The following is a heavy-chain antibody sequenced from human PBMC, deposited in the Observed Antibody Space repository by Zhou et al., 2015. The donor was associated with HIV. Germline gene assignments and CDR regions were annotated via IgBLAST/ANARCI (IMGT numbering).Heavy chain of an antibody. CDR1: GDTFNNFG. J-gene: IGHJ2*01. CDR2: IVPFFGTA. D-gene: IGHD7-27*01. V-gene: IGHV1-69*06. CDR3: AREGWGSWYLDL. Sequence: QVQLVQSGAEMKKPGSSVKVSCKASGDTFNNFGISWVRQAPGQGLEWMGGIVPFFGTANYAQKFQGRVTITADKSTGTAYMELTSLRSEDTAAYYCAREGWGSWYLDLWGRGTLVSVSS.